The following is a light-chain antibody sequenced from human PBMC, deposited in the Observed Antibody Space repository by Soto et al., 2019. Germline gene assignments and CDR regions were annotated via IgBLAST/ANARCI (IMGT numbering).Light chain of an antibody. Sequence: AIQMTQSPSSLSASVGDRVTITCRASQGIRNDLGWYQQKPGKAPKLLIYAASSLQSGVPSRFSGSGSGRDFTLTIRSLQPEDFATYYCLQDYKYPWTFGQGTKVEIK. CDR3: LQDYKYPWT. CDR2: AAS. CDR1: QGIRND. V-gene: IGKV1-6*01. J-gene: IGKJ1*01.